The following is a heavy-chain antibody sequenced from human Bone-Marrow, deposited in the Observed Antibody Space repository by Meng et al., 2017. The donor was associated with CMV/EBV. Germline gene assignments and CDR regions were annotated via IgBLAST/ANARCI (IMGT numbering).Heavy chain of an antibody. CDR3: ARGEISSYYGMDV. CDR1: GFTFSSYW. CDR2: IKQDGSEK. Sequence: GGSLRLSCVASGFTFSSYWMSWVRQAPGKGLEWVANIKQDGSEKYYADSVKGRFTISRDNAKNTLYLQMNSLRAEDTAVYYCARGEISSYYGMDVWGQGTTVTVSS. V-gene: IGHV3-7*01. D-gene: IGHD3-3*01. J-gene: IGHJ6*02.